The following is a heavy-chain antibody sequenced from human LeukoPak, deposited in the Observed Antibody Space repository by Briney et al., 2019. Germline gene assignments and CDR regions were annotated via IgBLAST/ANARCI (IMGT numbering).Heavy chain of an antibody. V-gene: IGHV3-23*01. CDR3: AKFDVGRYCSSTSCYTADY. D-gene: IGHD2-2*02. Sequence: GGSLRLSCAASGFTFSSYAVSWVRQAPGKGLEWASAISGSGGSTYYADSVKGRFTISRDNSKNTLYLQMNSLRAEDTAVYYCAKFDVGRYCSSTSCYTADYWGQGTLVTVSS. J-gene: IGHJ4*02. CDR1: GFTFSSYA. CDR2: ISGSGGST.